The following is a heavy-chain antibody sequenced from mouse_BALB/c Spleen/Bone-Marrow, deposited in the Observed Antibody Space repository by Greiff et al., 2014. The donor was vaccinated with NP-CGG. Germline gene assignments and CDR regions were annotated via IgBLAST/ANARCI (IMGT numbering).Heavy chain of an antibody. CDR2: ISNLAYSI. CDR3: ARETTRGAMDY. CDR1: GFTFSDYG. D-gene: IGHD2-1*01. V-gene: IGHV5-15*02. J-gene: IGHJ4*01. Sequence: VQLKESGGALVQPGGSRKLSCAASGFTFSDYGMAWVRQAPGKGPEWVAFISNLAYSIYCTDTVTGRFTISRENAKNTLYLEMSSLRSEDTAMYYCARETTRGAMDYWGQGTSVTVSS.